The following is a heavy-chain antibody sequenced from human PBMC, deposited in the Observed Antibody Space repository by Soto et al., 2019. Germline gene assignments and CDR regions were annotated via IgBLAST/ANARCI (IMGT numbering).Heavy chain of an antibody. Sequence: QVQLVESGGGLVKPGGSLRLSCAASGFTFSDYYMSWIRQAPGKGLEWVSYISSSSSYTNYADSVRGRFTISRDNAKNSLYLQMNSLRAEDTAVYYCARDREVATTVFDYWGQGTLVTVSS. J-gene: IGHJ4*02. CDR1: GFTFSDYY. CDR2: ISSSSSYT. D-gene: IGHD5-12*01. CDR3: ARDREVATTVFDY. V-gene: IGHV3-11*06.